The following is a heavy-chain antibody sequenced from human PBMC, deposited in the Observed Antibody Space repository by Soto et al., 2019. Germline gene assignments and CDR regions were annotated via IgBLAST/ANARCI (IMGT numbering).Heavy chain of an antibody. Sequence: SVKVSCKASGGTFSSYAISWVRQAPGQGLEWMGGIIPIFGTANYAQKFQGRFTITADESTSTAYMELSSLRSEDTAVYYCASSVAKYYYYGMDIWGQGTTVTVSS. CDR1: GGTFSSYA. D-gene: IGHD5-12*01. CDR3: ASSVAKYYYYGMDI. J-gene: IGHJ6*02. CDR2: IIPIFGTA. V-gene: IGHV1-69*13.